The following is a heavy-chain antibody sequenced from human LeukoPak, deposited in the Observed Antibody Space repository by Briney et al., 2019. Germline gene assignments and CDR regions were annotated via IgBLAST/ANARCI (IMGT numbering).Heavy chain of an antibody. Sequence: APVKVSCKVSGYTLTELSMHWVRQAPGKGLEWMGGFDPEDGETIYAQKFQGRVTMTEDTSTDTAYMELSSLRAEDTAVYYCAKVGFGELLPLDYWGQGTLVTVSS. J-gene: IGHJ4*02. CDR2: FDPEDGET. CDR3: AKVGFGELLPLDY. D-gene: IGHD3-10*01. V-gene: IGHV1-24*01. CDR1: GYTLTELS.